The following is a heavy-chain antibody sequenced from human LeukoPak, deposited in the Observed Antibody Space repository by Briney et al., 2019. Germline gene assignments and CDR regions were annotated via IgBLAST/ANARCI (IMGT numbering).Heavy chain of an antibody. CDR2: ISGGSSYI. J-gene: IGHJ4*02. D-gene: IGHD4-17*01. Sequence: PGGSLRLSCAASGFTFSYYSMNWVRQAPGEGLEWVSYISGGSSYIYYADSVKGRFTISRDNAKNALYLQMNSLRAEDTAVYYCARVTLDYGDYELGYWGQGTLVTVSS. CDR1: GFTFSYYS. V-gene: IGHV3-21*01. CDR3: ARVTLDYGDYELGY.